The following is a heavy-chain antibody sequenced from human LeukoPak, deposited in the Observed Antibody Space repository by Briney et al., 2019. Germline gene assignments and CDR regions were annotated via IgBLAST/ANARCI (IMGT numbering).Heavy chain of an antibody. J-gene: IGHJ5*02. Sequence: SETLSLTCTVSGGSISSGGYYWSWIRQHPGKGLEWIGYIYCSGSTYYNPSLKSRVTISVDTSKNQFSLKLSSVTAADTAVYYCARGIAAAGSNWFDPWGQGTLVTVSS. D-gene: IGHD6-13*01. V-gene: IGHV4-31*03. CDR1: GGSISSGGYY. CDR3: ARGIAAAGSNWFDP. CDR2: IYCSGST.